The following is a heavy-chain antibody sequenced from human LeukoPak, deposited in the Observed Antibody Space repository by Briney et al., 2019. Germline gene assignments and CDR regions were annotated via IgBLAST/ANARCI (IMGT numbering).Heavy chain of an antibody. D-gene: IGHD2-15*01. CDR1: GFTFSSYA. CDR2: ISYDGSNK. Sequence: PGRSLRLSCAASGFTFSSYAMHWVRQAPGKGLEWVAVISYDGSNKYYADSVKGRFTISRDNSKNTLYLQMNSLRAEDTAIYYCARLVVAAATPGYFDYWGQGTLVTVSS. J-gene: IGHJ4*02. CDR3: ARLVVAAATPGYFDY. V-gene: IGHV3-30*04.